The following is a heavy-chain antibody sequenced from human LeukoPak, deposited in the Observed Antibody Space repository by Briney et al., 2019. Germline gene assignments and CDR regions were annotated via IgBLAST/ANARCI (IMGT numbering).Heavy chain of an antibody. Sequence: PSQTLSLTCTVSGGSISSGSYYWSWIRQPAGKGLEWIGRIYTSGSTNYNPSLKSRVTISVDTSKNQFSLKLSSVTAADTAVYYCARLRTYDSSGYSVPYYYMDVWGKGTTVTVSS. D-gene: IGHD3-22*01. J-gene: IGHJ6*03. CDR3: ARLRTYDSSGYSVPYYYMDV. V-gene: IGHV4-61*02. CDR1: GGSISSGSYY. CDR2: IYTSGST.